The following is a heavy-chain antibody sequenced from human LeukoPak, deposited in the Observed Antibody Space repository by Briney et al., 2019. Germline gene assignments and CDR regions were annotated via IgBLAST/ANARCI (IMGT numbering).Heavy chain of an antibody. D-gene: IGHD2-21*01. CDR3: ARKAYDSDCFDF. CDR1: GFTFNRDW. J-gene: IGHJ4*02. Sequence: QPGGSLRLSCAASGFTFNRDWMAWVRQAPGKGLEWVANIKQDGSDQYYVGSVKGRFTISRDNAKNSLYMQMNNLRDEDTAVYYCARKAYDSDCFDFWGQGTLVTVSS. CDR2: IKQDGSDQ. V-gene: IGHV3-7*04.